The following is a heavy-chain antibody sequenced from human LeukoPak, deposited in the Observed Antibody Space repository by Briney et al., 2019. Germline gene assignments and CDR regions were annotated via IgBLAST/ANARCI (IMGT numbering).Heavy chain of an antibody. D-gene: IGHD3-10*01. V-gene: IGHV5-51*01. CDR3: ARLDASGTYNRGPDF. J-gene: IGHJ4*02. CDR1: GYNFTTYW. CDR2: IFPGDSDT. Sequence: GESLKISCKGSGYNFTTYWIGWVRQMPGKGLEWMGLIFPGDSDTRYSPSFQGQVTISDDKSIGTAYLQWRSLKASDTAMYYCARLDASGTYNRGPDFWGQGTVVTVSS.